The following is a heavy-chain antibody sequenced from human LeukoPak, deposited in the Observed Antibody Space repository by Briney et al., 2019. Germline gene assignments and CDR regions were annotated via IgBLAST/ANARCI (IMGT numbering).Heavy chain of an antibody. D-gene: IGHD5-12*01. CDR1: GFTFSGYA. CDR3: AKDGVATITFDS. V-gene: IGHV3-23*01. J-gene: IGHJ4*02. Sequence: GGSLRLSCAASGFTFSGYAMSWVRQAPGKGLEWVSAISGSGGATYYADSVKGRFTISRDNSKNTLYLQMNSLRAEDTAVYYCAKDGVATITFDSWGQGTLVTVSS. CDR2: ISGSGGAT.